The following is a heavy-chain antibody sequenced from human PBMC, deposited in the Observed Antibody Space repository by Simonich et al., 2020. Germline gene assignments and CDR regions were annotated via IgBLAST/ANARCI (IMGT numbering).Heavy chain of an antibody. J-gene: IGHJ4*02. Sequence: QVQLQESGPGLVKPSETLSLTCAVSGYSISSGYYWGWIRQPPGKGLVWIGSISHSGSTNYNPSLKSRFTISVDTSKNQFSRKLSSVTAADTAVYYCARVTREWLVFYWGQGTLVTVSS. V-gene: IGHV4-38-2*01. D-gene: IGHD6-19*01. CDR1: GYSISSGYY. CDR2: ISHSGST. CDR3: ARVTREWLVFY.